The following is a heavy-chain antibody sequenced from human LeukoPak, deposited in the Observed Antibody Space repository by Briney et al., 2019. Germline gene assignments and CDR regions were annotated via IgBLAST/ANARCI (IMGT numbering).Heavy chain of an antibody. CDR1: GYSINRSNW. CDR3: AKIGIAAAGSLYFDY. J-gene: IGHJ4*02. CDR2: INNSGST. D-gene: IGHD6-13*01. V-gene: IGHV4-28*01. Sequence: SETLSLTCAVSGYSINRSNWWGWIRQPPWKGLEWIGYINNSGSTYYNPSLKSRVSMSVDASKNQFSLKLSSVTAVDTATYYCAKIGIAAAGSLYFDYWGQGTLVTVSS.